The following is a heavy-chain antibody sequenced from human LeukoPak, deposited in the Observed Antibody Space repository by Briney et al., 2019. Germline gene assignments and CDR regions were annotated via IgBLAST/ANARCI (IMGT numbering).Heavy chain of an antibody. CDR3: ASLTYYYDSSGLEYFQH. D-gene: IGHD3-22*01. CDR2: INPNSGGT. CDR1: GYTFTGYY. J-gene: IGHJ1*01. Sequence: ASVKVSCKASGYTFTGYYMHWVRQAPGQGLEWMGWINPNSGGTNYAQRFQGRVTMTRDTSIRTAYMELSRLRSDDTAVYYCASLTYYYDSSGLEYFQHWGQGTLVTVSS. V-gene: IGHV1-2*02.